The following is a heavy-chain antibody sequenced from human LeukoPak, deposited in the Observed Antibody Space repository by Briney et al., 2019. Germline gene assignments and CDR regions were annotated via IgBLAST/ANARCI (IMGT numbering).Heavy chain of an antibody. CDR3: ARDRSAAGKGVSSSPAGY. J-gene: IGHJ4*02. CDR1: GFTFSSYS. V-gene: IGHV3-48*01. D-gene: IGHD6-6*01. Sequence: GGSLRLSCAASGFTFSSYSMNWVRQAPGKGLEWVSYISSSSTIYYADSVKGRFTISRDNAKNSLYLQMNSLRAEDTAVYYCARDRSAAGKGVSSSPAGYWGQGTLVTVSS. CDR2: ISSSSTI.